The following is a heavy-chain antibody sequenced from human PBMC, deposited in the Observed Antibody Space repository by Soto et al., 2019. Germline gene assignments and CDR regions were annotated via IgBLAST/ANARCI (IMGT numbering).Heavy chain of an antibody. D-gene: IGHD3-10*01. J-gene: IGHJ5*02. CDR3: ATLARGGPVTLPLDA. CDR2: ISTRSSVI. V-gene: IGHV3-21*02. CDR1: GFSFSSYT. Sequence: DVQLVESGGGQVRPGESLRLSCAASGFSFSSYTINWVRLGPGRGLEWISSISTRSSVIYYADSVKGRFTISRDNAKNSAFLQMNSLRDEDTAVYHCATLARGGPVTLPLDAWGQGTLVTVSS.